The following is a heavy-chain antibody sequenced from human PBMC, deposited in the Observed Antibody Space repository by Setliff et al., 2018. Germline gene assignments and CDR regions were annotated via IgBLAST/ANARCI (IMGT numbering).Heavy chain of an antibody. CDR1: GYTFRQST. CDR3: MRLVRFCSRTVCQRTSGDEA. CDR2: IGVYSGNT. V-gene: IGHV1-18*01. Sequence: ASVKVSCKASGYTFRQSTVSWVRQAPGQGLEWLGWIGVYSGNTYSAQRFQGRVSLTTDESTNTAYLELRGLRSDDTAVYYCMRLVRFCSRTVCQRTSGDEAWGQGTLVTVSS. J-gene: IGHJ5*02. D-gene: IGHD3-3*01.